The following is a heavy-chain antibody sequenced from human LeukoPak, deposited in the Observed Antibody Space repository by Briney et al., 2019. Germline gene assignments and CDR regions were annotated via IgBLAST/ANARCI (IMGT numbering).Heavy chain of an antibody. D-gene: IGHD1-7*01. V-gene: IGHV4-59*01. CDR2: IYYSGST. Sequence: SETLSLTCTVSGGSISSYYWSWIRQPPGKGLEWIGYIYYSGSTNYNPSLKSRVTISVDTSKNQFSLKLSSVTAADTAVYYCARSITGTSWEFDPWGQGTLVTVSS. CDR1: GGSISSYY. J-gene: IGHJ5*02. CDR3: ARSITGTSWEFDP.